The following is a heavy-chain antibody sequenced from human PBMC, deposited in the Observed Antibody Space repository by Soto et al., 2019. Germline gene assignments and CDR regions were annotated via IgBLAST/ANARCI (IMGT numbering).Heavy chain of an antibody. CDR3: AKXRAVYDFWSCSTYGMDV. V-gene: IGHV3-43*01. CDR2: ISWDGGST. CDR1: GFTFDDYT. J-gene: IGHJ6*02. Sequence: GGSLRLSCAASGFTFDDYTMHWVRQAPGKGLEWVSLISWDGGSTYYADSVKGRFTISRDNSKNSLYLQMNSLRTEDTALYYCAKXRAVYDFWSCSTYGMDVWGQGTTVTVSS. D-gene: IGHD3-3*01.